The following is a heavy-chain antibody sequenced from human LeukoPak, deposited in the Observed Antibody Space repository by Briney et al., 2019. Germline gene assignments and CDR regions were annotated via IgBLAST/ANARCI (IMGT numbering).Heavy chain of an antibody. V-gene: IGHV1-8*02. CDR3: ASTYYYDSSGYYLDAFDI. CDR2: MDPNSGNT. J-gene: IGHJ3*02. Sequence: GASVKVSCKASGYTFTGYYMHWVRQATGQGLEWMGWMDPNSGNTGYAQKFQGRVTMTRNTSISTAYMELSSLRSEDTAVYYCASTYYYDSSGYYLDAFDIWGQGTMVTVSS. CDR1: GYTFTGYY. D-gene: IGHD3-22*01.